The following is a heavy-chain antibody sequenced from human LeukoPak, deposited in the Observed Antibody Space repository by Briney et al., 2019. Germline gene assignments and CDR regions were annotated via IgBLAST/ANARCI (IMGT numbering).Heavy chain of an antibody. Sequence: PGGSLRLSCAASGFTFSSYAMSWVRQAPGKGLEWVSAISGSGGSTYYADSVKGRFTISRGNSKNTLYLQMNSLRAEDTAVYYCAKRGEGYCSSTSCFSYWGQGTLVTVSS. D-gene: IGHD2-2*01. CDR1: GFTFSSYA. CDR3: AKRGEGYCSSTSCFSY. V-gene: IGHV3-23*01. J-gene: IGHJ4*02. CDR2: ISGSGGST.